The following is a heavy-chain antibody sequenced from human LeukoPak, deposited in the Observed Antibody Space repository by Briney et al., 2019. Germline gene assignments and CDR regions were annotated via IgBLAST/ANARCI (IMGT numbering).Heavy chain of an antibody. CDR2: IRYDGSYK. J-gene: IGHJ4*02. Sequence: GGSLRLSCAASGFTFSSYGMHWVRQAPGKGLEWVAFIRYDGSYKYYADSVEGRFTISRDNSKNTLYLQMNSLRAEDTAVYYCAKDFEWLAVRYYFGYWGQGTLVTVSS. CDR1: GFTFSSYG. CDR3: AKDFEWLAVRYYFGY. V-gene: IGHV3-30*02. D-gene: IGHD3-3*01.